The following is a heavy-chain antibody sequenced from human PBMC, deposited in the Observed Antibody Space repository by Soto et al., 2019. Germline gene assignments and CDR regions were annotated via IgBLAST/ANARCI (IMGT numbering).Heavy chain of an antibody. V-gene: IGHV3-21*04. CDR1: GFTFSDYA. J-gene: IGHJ4*02. CDR2: ISYTGDFI. CDR3: ARDLLSGANYYAH. Sequence: DVQLVESGGGLVKPGRSLRLSCAASGFTFSDYAMNWVRQAPGKGLEWVSSISYTGDFIYYADSVKGRFTISRDNAKNALYLQMTGLRGDDTAVYYCARDLLSGANYYAHWGQGTLVTVSS. D-gene: IGHD6-19*01.